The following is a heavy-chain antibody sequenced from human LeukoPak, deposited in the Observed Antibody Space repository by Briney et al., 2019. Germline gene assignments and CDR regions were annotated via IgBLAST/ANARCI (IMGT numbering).Heavy chain of an antibody. J-gene: IGHJ6*02. Sequence: GGSLRLSYAASGFTFDNYAMIWVRLAPGRGLEYVSVISGSGDGTYSADSVRGRFTISRDNSKNTLYLEMNSPRVEDTAVYHCAKGRNSYDSGRCHSSNCYYGMDVWGQGTTVTVSS. CDR2: ISGSGDGT. CDR1: GFTFDNYA. CDR3: AKGRNSYDSGRCHSSNCYYGMDV. V-gene: IGHV3-23*01. D-gene: IGHD3-10*01.